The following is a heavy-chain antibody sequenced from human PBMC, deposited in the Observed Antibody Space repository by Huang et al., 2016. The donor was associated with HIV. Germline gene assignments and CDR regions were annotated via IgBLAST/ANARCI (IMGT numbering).Heavy chain of an antibody. V-gene: IGHV5-51*01. CDR1: GYRFRSNW. J-gene: IGHJ6*02. Sequence: EVQLVQSGAEVKKPGASLKISCKGSGYRFRSNWIGWVRQMLGKGLEWMGIIYPCDSDTRYSPSFQGQVTISADKSINTAYLQWSILKASDTAMYYCARLIGSPSFYYGLDVWGQGTTVTVSS. D-gene: IGHD3-10*01. CDR2: IYPCDSDT. CDR3: ARLIGSPSFYYGLDV.